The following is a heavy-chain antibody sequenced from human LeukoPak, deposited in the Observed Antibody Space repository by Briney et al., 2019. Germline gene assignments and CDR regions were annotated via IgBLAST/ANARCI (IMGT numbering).Heavy chain of an antibody. CDR2: FYYSGNT. CDR3: ASAQNYYNGMDV. CDR1: GGSISSSGYY. Sequence: SETLSLTCTVSGGSISSSGYYWGWIRQPPGKGLEWIGNFYYSGNTYSNPSLKSRVTISVDTSKNQFSLKLSSVTAADTAVYYCASAQNYYNGMDVWGQGTTVTVSS. J-gene: IGHJ6*02. V-gene: IGHV4-39*01.